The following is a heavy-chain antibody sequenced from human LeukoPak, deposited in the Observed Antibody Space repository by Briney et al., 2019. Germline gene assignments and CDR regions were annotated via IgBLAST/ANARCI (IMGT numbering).Heavy chain of an antibody. J-gene: IGHJ3*02. Sequence: PGGSLRLSCAASGFMFDNFGMHWVRQAPGKGLEWLAVISHDGTNKYFGDFVKGRFTTSRDNSKNTVYLQMNSLRAEDTAVYYCARDASYNWNGGAFDIWGQGTMVTVSS. CDR2: ISHDGTNK. D-gene: IGHD1-1*01. V-gene: IGHV3-30*03. CDR3: ARDASYNWNGGAFDI. CDR1: GFMFDNFG.